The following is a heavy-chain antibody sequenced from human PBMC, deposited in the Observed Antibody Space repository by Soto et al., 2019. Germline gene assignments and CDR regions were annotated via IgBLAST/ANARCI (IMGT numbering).Heavy chain of an antibody. CDR2: IKQDGSEK. V-gene: IGHV3-7*01. D-gene: IGHD3-16*02. Sequence: GGSLRLSCAASGFTFSSYWMSWVRQAPGKGLEWVANIKQDGSEKYYVDSVKGRFTISRDNAKNSLYLQKNSLRAEDTAVYYCARDGRFYDYIGGSYRYPHFDSWGKGTLATVP. J-gene: IGHJ4*02. CDR3: ARDGRFYDYIGGSYRYPHFDS. CDR1: GFTFSSYW.